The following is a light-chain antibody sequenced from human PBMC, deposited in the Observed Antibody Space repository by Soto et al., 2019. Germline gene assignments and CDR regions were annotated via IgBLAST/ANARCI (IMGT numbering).Light chain of an antibody. Sequence: EIVLTQSPATLSVSPGERAALSCRASQSVSSNLAWYQQKPGQPPRLLIFGASTRATGIQARFSGSGSEAEFTLTISSLQSEDFAVYYCQQYSVWPLTFGGGTKVDIK. V-gene: IGKV3D-15*01. J-gene: IGKJ4*01. CDR3: QQYSVWPLT. CDR2: GAS. CDR1: QSVSSN.